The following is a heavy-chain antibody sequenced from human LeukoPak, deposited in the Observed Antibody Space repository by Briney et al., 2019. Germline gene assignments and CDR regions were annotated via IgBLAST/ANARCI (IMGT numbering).Heavy chain of an antibody. J-gene: IGHJ6*02. CDR1: GFTFSSYG. D-gene: IGHD5-18*01. CDR2: IWYDGSNK. V-gene: IGHV3-33*01. CDR3: AREGYSYGDGMDV. Sequence: HPGGSLRLSCAASGFTFSSYGMHWVRQAPGKGLEWVAVIWYDGSNKYYADSVKGRFTISRDNSKNTLYLQMNSLRAEDTAVYYCAREGYSYGDGMDVWGQGTTVTVSS.